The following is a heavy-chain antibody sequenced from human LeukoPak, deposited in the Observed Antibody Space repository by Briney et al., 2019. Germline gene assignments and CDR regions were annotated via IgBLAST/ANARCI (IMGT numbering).Heavy chain of an antibody. J-gene: IGHJ4*02. CDR1: GGSISSYY. V-gene: IGHV4-59*01. D-gene: IGHD6-19*01. CDR3: ARGTGYSGGWYLF. CDR2: IYYSGST. Sequence: SETLSLTCTVSGGSISSYYWSWIRQPPGKGLEWIGYIYYSGSTNYNPSLKSRVTISVDTSKNQFSLKLSSVTAADTAVYYCARGTGYSGGWYLFWGKETLVTVSS.